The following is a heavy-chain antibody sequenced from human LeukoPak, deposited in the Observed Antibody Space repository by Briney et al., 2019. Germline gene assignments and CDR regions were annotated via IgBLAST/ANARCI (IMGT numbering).Heavy chain of an antibody. D-gene: IGHD2-15*01. CDR3: AKEWVVAASRRGINWFDP. CDR1: GFTFSSYA. J-gene: IGHJ5*02. CDR2: ISGSGGST. Sequence: GGSLRLSCAASGFTFSSYAMSWVRQAPGKGLEWVSAISGSGGSTYYANSVKGRFTISRDNSKNTLYLQMNSLRAEDTAVYYCAKEWVVAASRRGINWFDPWGQGTLVTVSS. V-gene: IGHV3-23*01.